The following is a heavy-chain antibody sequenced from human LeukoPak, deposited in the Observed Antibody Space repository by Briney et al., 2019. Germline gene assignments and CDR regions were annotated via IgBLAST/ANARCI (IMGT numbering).Heavy chain of an antibody. J-gene: IGHJ5*02. Sequence: GGSLRLSCAASGFTFSDYYMSWIRQAPGKGLEWVSYISSSGSTIYYADSVKGRFTISRDNAKNSLYLQMNSLRAEDTAVYYCARARGSSWYAQNWFDPWGQGTLVTVSS. CDR1: GFTFSDYY. D-gene: IGHD6-13*01. V-gene: IGHV3-11*01. CDR3: ARARGSSWYAQNWFDP. CDR2: ISSSGSTI.